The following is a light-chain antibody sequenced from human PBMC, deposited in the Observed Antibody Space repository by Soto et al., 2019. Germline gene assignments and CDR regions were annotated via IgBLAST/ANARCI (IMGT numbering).Light chain of an antibody. J-gene: IGKJ2*01. CDR1: QSVSRH. V-gene: IGKV3D-15*01. CDR2: DAS. CDR3: QEYNNWPIYT. Sequence: EVVLTQSPATLSLSPGERATLSCRASQSVSRHLAWYQQKPGQASRLLILDASDRATGIPARFSGSGSGTEFTLTISSLQSGDFAVYYCQEYNNWPIYTFGQGTKLEIK.